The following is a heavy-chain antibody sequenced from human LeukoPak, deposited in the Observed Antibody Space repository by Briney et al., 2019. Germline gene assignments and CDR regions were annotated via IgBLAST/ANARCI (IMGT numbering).Heavy chain of an antibody. CDR2: IRYDGSNK. D-gene: IGHD6-13*01. Sequence: PGGSLRLSCAASGFTFSSYGMHWVRQAPGKGLEGGAFIRYDGSNKYYADSVTGRFTISRDNSKNTLYLQMNSLRAEDTAVYYCAQDAHYSSTRDYFDYWGQGTLVTVSS. V-gene: IGHV3-30*02. CDR1: GFTFSSYG. J-gene: IGHJ4*02. CDR3: AQDAHYSSTRDYFDY.